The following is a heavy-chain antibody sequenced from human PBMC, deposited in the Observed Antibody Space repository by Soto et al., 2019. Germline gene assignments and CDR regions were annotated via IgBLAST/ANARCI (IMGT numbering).Heavy chain of an antibody. CDR1: GGPITSGGYS. CDR2: IYHSGGT. CDR3: ARPMTTSGWFDP. V-gene: IGHV4-30-2*01. D-gene: IGHD4-17*01. J-gene: IGHJ5*02. Sequence: SETLSLTCAVSGGPITSGGYSWSWIRQPPGKGLEWIGYIYHSGGTYYNPSLKSRVTLSIDRTKKQFSLKLKSVTAADTAVYFSARPMTTSGWFDPWGQGTLVTVSS.